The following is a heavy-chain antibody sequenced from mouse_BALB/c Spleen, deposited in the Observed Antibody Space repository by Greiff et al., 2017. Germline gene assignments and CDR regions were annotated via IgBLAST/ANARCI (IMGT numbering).Heavy chain of an antibody. CDR2: IYPGGGYT. J-gene: IGHJ4*01. Sequence: VKLMESGAELVRPGTSVKISCKASGYTFTNYWLGWVKQRPGHGLEWIGDIYPGGGYTNYNEKFKGKATLTADTSSSTAYMQLSSLTSEDSAVYFCARAATVVEGYYYAMDYWGQGTSVTVSS. CDR3: ARAATVVEGYYYAMDY. CDR1: GYTFTNYW. D-gene: IGHD1-1*01. V-gene: IGHV1-63*02.